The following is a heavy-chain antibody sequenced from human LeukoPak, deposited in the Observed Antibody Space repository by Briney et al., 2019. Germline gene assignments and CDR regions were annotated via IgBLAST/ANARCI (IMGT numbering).Heavy chain of an antibody. V-gene: IGHV4-4*07. CDR2: IYSSGST. Sequence: SETLSLTCTVSGDSISNYYWSWIRQPAGKGLEWIGRIYSSGSTNYNPSLRSRVTMSVDTSKNQFSLKLNSVTAADTAVYYCARVTQIRYYDVLTGAYYFDYWGRGTLVTVSS. CDR1: GDSISNYY. D-gene: IGHD3-9*01. CDR3: ARVTQIRYYDVLTGAYYFDY. J-gene: IGHJ4*02.